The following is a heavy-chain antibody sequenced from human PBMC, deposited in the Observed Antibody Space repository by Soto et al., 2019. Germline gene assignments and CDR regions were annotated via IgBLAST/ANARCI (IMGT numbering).Heavy chain of an antibody. D-gene: IGHD2-2*01. Sequence: QVRLVQSGVEVKRPESSLKVSCKTSGGTFVRHVISWVRQAPGQGPEWMGKINTLSGKPNYAQKFQDRVTFTAHTESSTAYMELSSLRSDDTAVYYCETPACDATWCPPSQNLDHRGQGTLFTVSS. CDR3: ETPACDATWCPPSQNLDH. CDR2: INTLSGKP. V-gene: IGHV1-69*06. CDR1: GGTFVRHV. J-gene: IGHJ4*02.